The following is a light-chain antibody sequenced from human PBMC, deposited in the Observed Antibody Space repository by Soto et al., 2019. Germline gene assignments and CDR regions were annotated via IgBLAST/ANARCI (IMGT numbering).Light chain of an antibody. CDR3: QESNTIPLT. J-gene: IGKJ4*01. Sequence: DIQMTQSPSSLSAFVGDRVTITCRASQSITTYLNWYQQKPGKAPNLLIYEASNLQNGVPSRFSGSGSGTDFTLTISSLQPEDFATYYCQESNTIPLTFGGGTKVEIK. CDR1: QSITTY. CDR2: EAS. V-gene: IGKV1-39*01.